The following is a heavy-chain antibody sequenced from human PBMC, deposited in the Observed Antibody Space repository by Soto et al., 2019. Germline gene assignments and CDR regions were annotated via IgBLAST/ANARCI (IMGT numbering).Heavy chain of an antibody. Sequence: SETLSLTCTVSGGSISSYYWSWIRQPPGKGLEWIGYIYYSGSTNYNPSLKSRVTISVDTSKNQFSLKLGSVTAADTAVYYCARASTVTTRGSRNNWFDPWGQGTLVTVSS. CDR3: ARASTVTTRGSRNNWFDP. D-gene: IGHD4-17*01. CDR1: GGSISSYY. CDR2: IYYSGST. V-gene: IGHV4-59*08. J-gene: IGHJ5*02.